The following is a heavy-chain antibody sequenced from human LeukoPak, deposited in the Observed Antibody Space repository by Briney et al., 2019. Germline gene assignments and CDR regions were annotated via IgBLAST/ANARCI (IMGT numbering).Heavy chain of an antibody. V-gene: IGHV1-46*01. CDR1: GYSFTSYY. Sequence: ASVKVSCKASGYSFTSYYMHWVRQAPRQGLEWMGIINPSGGSTSYAQKFQGRVTMTTDTSTTTAYMELRSLTSDDTAVYYCARAGAVVDNWFDPWGQGTLVTVSS. CDR3: ARAGAVVDNWFDP. D-gene: IGHD2-15*01. CDR2: INPSGGST. J-gene: IGHJ5*02.